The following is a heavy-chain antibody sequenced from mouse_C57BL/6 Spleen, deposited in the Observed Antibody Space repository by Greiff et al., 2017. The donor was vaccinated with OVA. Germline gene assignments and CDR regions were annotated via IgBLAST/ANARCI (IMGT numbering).Heavy chain of an antibody. D-gene: IGHD1-1*01. CDR1: GFTFSDYY. Sequence: EVMLVESEGGLVQPGSSMKLSCTASGFTFSDYYMAWVRQVPEKGLEWVANINYDGSSTYYLDSLKSRFIISRDNAKNILYLQMSSLKSEDTATYYCAREGDYGSSFDVWGTGTTVTVSS. V-gene: IGHV5-16*01. CDR2: INYDGSST. J-gene: IGHJ1*03. CDR3: AREGDYGSSFDV.